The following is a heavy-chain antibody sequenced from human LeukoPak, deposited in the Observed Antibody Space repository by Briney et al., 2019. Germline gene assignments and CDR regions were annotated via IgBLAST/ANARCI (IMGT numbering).Heavy chain of an antibody. CDR1: GFTFSTNA. CDR2: IGESGGGT. CDR3: TKKGAQDWYFDL. Sequence: GGSLRLSCAASGFTFSTNAMSWVRQAPGKGREWVSGIGESGGGTHYADSVKDRFTISRDNSKRTLYLQMNNLRAEDTAVYYCTKKGAQDWYFDLWGRGTLVTVSS. D-gene: IGHD3-16*01. V-gene: IGHV3-23*01. J-gene: IGHJ2*01.